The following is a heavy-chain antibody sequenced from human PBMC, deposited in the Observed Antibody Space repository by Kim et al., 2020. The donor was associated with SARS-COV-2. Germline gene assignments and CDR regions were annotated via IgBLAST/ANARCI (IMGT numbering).Heavy chain of an antibody. CDR1: GGSISSGGYS. V-gene: IGHV4-30-2*01. D-gene: IGHD3-9*01. CDR3: ASLPILTGYYTDAFDI. J-gene: IGHJ3*02. Sequence: SETLSLTCAVSGGSISSGGYSWSWIRQPPGKGLEWIGYIYHSGSTYYNPSLKSRVTIAVDRSKNQFSLKLSSVTAADTAVYYCASLPILTGYYTDAFDIWGQGTMVTVSS. CDR2: IYHSGST.